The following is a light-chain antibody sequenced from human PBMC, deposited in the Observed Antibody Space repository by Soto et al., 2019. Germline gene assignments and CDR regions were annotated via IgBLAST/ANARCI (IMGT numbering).Light chain of an antibody. J-gene: IGKJ4*01. V-gene: IGKV3-15*01. CDR3: QQYNNWPRAT. Sequence: IVMTPSPATLSVSPVEGATLSCRASQSISSNLAWYQQKPGQAPRLLMFRTSSRATGFPARFSGSGSGTEFNLTISSLQSEDFGVYYCQQYNNWPRATFGGGTKVDIK. CDR2: RTS. CDR1: QSISSN.